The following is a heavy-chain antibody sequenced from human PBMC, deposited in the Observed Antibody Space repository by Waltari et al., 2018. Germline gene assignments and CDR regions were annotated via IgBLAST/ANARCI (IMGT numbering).Heavy chain of an antibody. J-gene: IGHJ4*02. CDR2: IYHSGST. Sequence: QVQLQESGPGLVKPSETLSLTCTVSGYSISSGYYWGWIRQPPGKGLEWIGSIYHSGSTYYNPSLKSRVTISVDTSKNQFSLKLSSVTAADTAVYYCARVAAAPTWYYFDYWGQGTLVTVSS. CDR3: ARVAAAPTWYYFDY. D-gene: IGHD6-13*01. V-gene: IGHV4-38-2*02. CDR1: GYSISSGYY.